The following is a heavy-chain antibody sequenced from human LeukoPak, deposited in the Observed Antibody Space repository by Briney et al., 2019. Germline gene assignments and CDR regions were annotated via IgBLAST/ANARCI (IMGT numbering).Heavy chain of an antibody. D-gene: IGHD1-14*01. J-gene: IGHJ2*01. CDR3: ARDSTVRSWYFDL. CDR2: IFHSGST. V-gene: IGHV4-4*02. Sequence: PSETLSLTCAVSGGSITTSHWWTWVRQSPGKGLEWIGEIFHSGSTDYNPSLKGRVTISLDNSANQFSLKLTYVTAADTAVYYCARDSTVRSWYFDLWGRGTLVTVSS. CDR1: GGSITTSHW.